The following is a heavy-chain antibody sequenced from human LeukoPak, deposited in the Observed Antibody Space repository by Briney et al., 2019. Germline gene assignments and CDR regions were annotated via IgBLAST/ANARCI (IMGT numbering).Heavy chain of an antibody. D-gene: IGHD5/OR15-5a*01. CDR1: GGSISSYY. CDR3: ARQTSTILGWFDP. CDR2: THYSGNT. Sequence: SETLSLTCTVSGGSISSYYWSWIRQPPGKGLEWIGYTHYSGNTNYNPSLKSRLTLSVVTSTNQVSLRLSSVTAADTAVYYCARQTSTILGWFDPWGQGTLVTVSS. J-gene: IGHJ5*02. V-gene: IGHV4-59*01.